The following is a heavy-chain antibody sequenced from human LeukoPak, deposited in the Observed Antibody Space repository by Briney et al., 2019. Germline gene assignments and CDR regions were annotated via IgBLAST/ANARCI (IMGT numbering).Heavy chain of an antibody. D-gene: IGHD2-21*02. J-gene: IGHJ2*01. CDR1: GGSISSYY. Sequence: PSETLSLTCTVSGGSISSYYWSWIRQPAGKGLEWIGRMYITGNTNYNPSLKSRVTMSLDTSKNHFSLKLSSVTAADTAVYYCARDSTASSPWYFDLWGRGTLVTVSS. CDR2: MYITGNT. CDR3: ARDSTASSPWYFDL. V-gene: IGHV4-4*07.